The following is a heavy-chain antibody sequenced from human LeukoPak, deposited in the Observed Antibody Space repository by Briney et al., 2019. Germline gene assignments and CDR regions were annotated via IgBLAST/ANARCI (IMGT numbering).Heavy chain of an antibody. V-gene: IGHV3-23*01. CDR2: ISGSGGST. Sequence: GGSLRLSCAASGFTVSSKYMSWVRQAPGKGLEWVSAISGSGGSTYYADSVKGRFTISRDNSKNTLYLQMNSLRAEDTAVYYCAKEGSSSWDREFDYWGQGTLVTVSS. J-gene: IGHJ4*02. CDR3: AKEGSSSWDREFDY. CDR1: GFTVSSKY. D-gene: IGHD6-13*01.